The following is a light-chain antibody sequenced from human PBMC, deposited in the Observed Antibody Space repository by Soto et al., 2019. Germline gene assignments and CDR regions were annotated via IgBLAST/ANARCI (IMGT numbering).Light chain of an antibody. CDR2: AAS. CDR1: QSIRTY. V-gene: IGKV1-39*01. CDR3: QQSYSTPLMYT. Sequence: DIQMPQSPSSLSASVGDRVTITCRASQSIRTYLNWYQQKPGKAPKLLIYAASSLQSGVPSRFSGSGSGTDFTLTISSLQPEDFATYYCQQSYSTPLMYTFGQGTKLEIK. J-gene: IGKJ2*01.